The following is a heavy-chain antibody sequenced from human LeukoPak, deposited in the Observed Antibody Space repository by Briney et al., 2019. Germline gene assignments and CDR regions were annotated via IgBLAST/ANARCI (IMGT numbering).Heavy chain of an antibody. Sequence: ASVKVSCKASGYTFTSYDINWVRQAPGQGLEWMGWMNPNSGNTGYAQKFQGRVTMTRNTSISTAYMELSSLRSEDTAVYYCAIVGAPGYYYYYMDVWGKGTTVTVS. CDR1: GYTFTSYD. CDR3: AIVGAPGYYYYYMDV. J-gene: IGHJ6*03. V-gene: IGHV1-8*01. D-gene: IGHD1-26*01. CDR2: MNPNSGNT.